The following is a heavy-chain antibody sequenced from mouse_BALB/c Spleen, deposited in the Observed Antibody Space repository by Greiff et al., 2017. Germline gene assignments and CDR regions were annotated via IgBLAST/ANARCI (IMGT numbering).Heavy chain of an antibody. D-gene: IGHD1-1*01. CDR2: IYPGDGDT. V-gene: IGHV1-87*01. Sequence: QVQLKQSGAELARPGASVKLSCKASGYTFTSYWMQWVKQRPGQGLEWIGAIYPGDGDTRYTQKFKGKATLTADKSSSTAYMPLSSLASEDSAVYYCARESDGSSYFDYWGQGTTLTVSA. CDR3: ARESDGSSYFDY. CDR1: GYTFTSYW. J-gene: IGHJ2*01.